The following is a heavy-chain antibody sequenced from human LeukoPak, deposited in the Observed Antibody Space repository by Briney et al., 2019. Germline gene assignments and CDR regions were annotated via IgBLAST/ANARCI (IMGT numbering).Heavy chain of an antibody. CDR3: AKDDNYIRFLS. D-gene: IGHD3-16*01. CDR2: IKTDGSQI. J-gene: IGHJ5*02. V-gene: IGHV3-7*03. CDR1: GFTFSSYW. Sequence: PGESLTLSCAASGFTFSSYWMTWVRQAPGKGLEWVANIKTDGSQIYYVDSVKGRFTISRDNSKNTLYLQMNSLRAEDTAVYYCAKDDNYIRFLSWGQGTLVTVSS.